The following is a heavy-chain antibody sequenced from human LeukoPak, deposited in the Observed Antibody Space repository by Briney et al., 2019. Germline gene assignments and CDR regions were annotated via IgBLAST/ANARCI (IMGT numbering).Heavy chain of an antibody. J-gene: IGHJ4*02. CDR1: GYTFTDYY. Sequence: ASVKVSCKASGYTFTDYYMHWVQQAPGKGLEWMGRVDPEDGETIYAEKFQGRVTITADESTSTAYMELSSLRSEDTAVYYCARSPQKFDYYLDGASHYFFDSWGQGTLVTVSS. V-gene: IGHV1-69-2*01. CDR2: VDPEDGET. D-gene: IGHD2-21*02. CDR3: ARSPQKFDYYLDGASHYFFDS.